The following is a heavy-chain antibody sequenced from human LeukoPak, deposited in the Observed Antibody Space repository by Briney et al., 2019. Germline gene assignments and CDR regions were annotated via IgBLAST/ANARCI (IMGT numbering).Heavy chain of an antibody. V-gene: IGHV3-74*01. J-gene: IGHJ4*02. Sequence: QPGGSLRLSCAASGFTFSSYLWMHWVRQAPGKGLVWVSLIRSDGGSSTYADSVKGRFTISRDNAKNTLYLQMNTLRAEDTAVYYCVRDLDLGGYSSFVSWGQGTLVTVSS. D-gene: IGHD4-23*01. CDR2: IRSDGGSS. CDR3: VRDLDLGGYSSFVS. CDR1: GFTFSSYLW.